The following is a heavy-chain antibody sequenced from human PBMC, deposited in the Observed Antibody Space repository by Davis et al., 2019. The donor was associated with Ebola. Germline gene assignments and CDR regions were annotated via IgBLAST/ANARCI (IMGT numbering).Heavy chain of an antibody. V-gene: IGHV3-21*01. J-gene: IGHJ4*02. CDR2: VNSPSNYI. Sequence: GESLKISCAASGVSFLSYAMSWVRQAPGKGLEWVSSVNSPSNYIYYADSVKGRFTISRDNAKNSVYLQMNSLRADDTAVYYCARDVGGRAGYWGQGTLVTVSS. CDR3: ARDVGGRAGY. CDR1: GVSFLSYA.